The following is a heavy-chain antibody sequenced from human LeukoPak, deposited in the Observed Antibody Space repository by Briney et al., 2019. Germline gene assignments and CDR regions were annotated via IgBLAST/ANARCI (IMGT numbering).Heavy chain of an antibody. Sequence: SGGSLRLSCGASGFTFRDYWMNWVRQAPGKGLEWVSSISSSSSYIYYADSVKGRFTISRDNAKNSLYLQMNSLRAEDTAVYYCAREGERWLQFFDWGQGTLVTVSS. D-gene: IGHD5-24*01. CDR1: GFTFRDYW. CDR2: ISSSSSYI. CDR3: AREGERWLQFFD. J-gene: IGHJ4*02. V-gene: IGHV3-21*01.